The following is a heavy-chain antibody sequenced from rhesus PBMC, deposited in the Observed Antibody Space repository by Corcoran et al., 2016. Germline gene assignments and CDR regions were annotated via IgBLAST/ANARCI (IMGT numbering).Heavy chain of an antibody. CDR3: ARGLSWNYRLDY. Sequence: QVQLQESGPGVVKPSETLSLTCAVSGYSISSGYDWSWIRQPPGKGLAWIGYIYGSSGSTNYNPSLKNRVTISKDTSKNQCSLKLSSVTAADTAVYYCARGLSWNYRLDYWGQGVLVTVSS. CDR1: GYSISSGYD. D-gene: IGHD1-1*01. CDR2: IYGSSGST. V-gene: IGHV4-76*01. J-gene: IGHJ4*01.